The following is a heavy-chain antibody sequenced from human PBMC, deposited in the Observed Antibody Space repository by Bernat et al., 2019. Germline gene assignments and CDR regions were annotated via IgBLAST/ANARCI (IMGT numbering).Heavy chain of an antibody. J-gene: IGHJ2*01. CDR3: AGEVVVEVGGTGTRSWYFDV. CDR2: LYYSANT. D-gene: IGHD2-15*01. V-gene: IGHV4-39*01. Sequence: QLQLQESGPGLVKPSVTLSLTYTVSGCSINRTIYYWGWIRQPPGKGPERIGSLYYSANTYYNPSLKSRVTIHVETSRSQFSLKLSSVTAAVTAVYYCAGEVVVEVGGTGTRSWYFDVWGRGTEVTIS. CDR1: GCSINRTIYY.